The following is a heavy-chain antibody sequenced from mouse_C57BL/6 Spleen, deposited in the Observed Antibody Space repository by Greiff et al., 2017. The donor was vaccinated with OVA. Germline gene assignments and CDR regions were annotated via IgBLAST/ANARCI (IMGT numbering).Heavy chain of an antibody. CDR2: IYPGDGDT. J-gene: IGHJ2*01. CDR1: GYAFSSSW. Sequence: QVQLKQSGPELVKPGASVKISCKASGYAFSSSWMNWVKQRPGKGLEWIGRIYPGDGDTNYNGKFKGKATLTADKSSSTAYMQLSSLTSEDSAVYFCARSTTVVGGDYWGQGTTLTVSS. D-gene: IGHD1-1*01. V-gene: IGHV1-82*01. CDR3: ARSTTVVGGDY.